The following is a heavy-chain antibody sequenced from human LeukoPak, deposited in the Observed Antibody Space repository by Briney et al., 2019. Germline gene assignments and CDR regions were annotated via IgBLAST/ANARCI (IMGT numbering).Heavy chain of an antibody. D-gene: IGHD3-22*01. J-gene: IGHJ4*02. CDR2: ISGSGGTT. Sequence: GGSLRLSCAASGFTFSSYAMSWVRQTPGKGLEWVSGISGSGGTTYYADSVKGRFTVSRDNSKNTLYLQMNSLRSDDTAVYYCARVDRFARSGYDYWGQGTLVTVSS. CDR3: ARVDRFARSGYDY. CDR1: GFTFSSYA. V-gene: IGHV3-23*01.